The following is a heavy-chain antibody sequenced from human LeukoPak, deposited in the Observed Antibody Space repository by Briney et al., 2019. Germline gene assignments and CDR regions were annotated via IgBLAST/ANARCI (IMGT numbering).Heavy chain of an antibody. CDR2: VSFDGSNK. V-gene: IGHV3-30-3*01. CDR3: AKDRRYSYGYIDY. D-gene: IGHD5-18*01. Sequence: GGSLRLSCVASGFTFSSYAMHWVRQAPGKGLEWVAVVSFDGSNKFYADSVKGRFSISRDNSKNTLYLQMNSLRAEDTAVYYCAKDRRYSYGYIDYWGQGTLVTVSS. CDR1: GFTFSSYA. J-gene: IGHJ4*02.